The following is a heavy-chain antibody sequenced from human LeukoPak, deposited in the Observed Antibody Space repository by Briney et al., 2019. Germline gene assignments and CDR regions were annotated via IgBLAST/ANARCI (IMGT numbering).Heavy chain of an antibody. CDR2: IYSGGST. CDR1: GFSVSSNY. J-gene: IGHJ1*01. CDR3: ARTDETAPAEDFQH. D-gene: IGHD2-21*02. Sequence: PGGSLRLSCSASGFSVSSNYMSWVPQAPGKGLEWVSVIYSGGSTYYADSVKGRFTISRDNSKNTLYLQMKSLRAEDTAVYYCARTDETAPAEDFQHWARAPWSPSPQ. V-gene: IGHV3-53*01.